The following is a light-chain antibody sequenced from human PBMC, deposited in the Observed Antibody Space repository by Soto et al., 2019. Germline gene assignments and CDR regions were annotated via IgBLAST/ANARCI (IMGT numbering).Light chain of an antibody. CDR1: SSDVGGYNY. Sequence: QSALTQPASVSGSPGQSITISCTGTSSDVGGYNYVSWYQQHPGKAPKLMIYDVSNRPSGVSNRFSGSKSGNTASLTISGLQAEDVADYYCSSYTSSSTLLYVFGTGTKVTDL. J-gene: IGLJ1*01. CDR2: DVS. V-gene: IGLV2-14*01. CDR3: SSYTSSSTLLYV.